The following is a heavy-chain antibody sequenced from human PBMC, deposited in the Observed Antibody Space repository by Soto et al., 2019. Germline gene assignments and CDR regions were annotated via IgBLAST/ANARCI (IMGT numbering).Heavy chain of an antibody. CDR3: AKEDGSGTYYYYYYYGMDV. V-gene: IGHV3-23*01. D-gene: IGHD1-1*01. CDR2: ISGSGGST. CDR1: GFTFSSYA. Sequence: GGSLRLSCAASGFTFSSYAMSWVRQAPGKGLEWVSAISGSGGSTYYADSVKGRFTISRDKSKNTLYLQMNSLRAEDTAVYYCAKEDGSGTYYYYYYYGMDVWGQGTTVTVSS. J-gene: IGHJ6*02.